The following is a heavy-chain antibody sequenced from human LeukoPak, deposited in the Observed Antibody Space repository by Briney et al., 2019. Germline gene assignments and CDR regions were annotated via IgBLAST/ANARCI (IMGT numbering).Heavy chain of an antibody. D-gene: IGHD3-22*01. CDR1: GYTFTGHY. CDR3: ARGSLTFNYYDSSGRRGHHLPTW. V-gene: IGHV1-2*04. Sequence: ASVKVSCKASGYTFTGHYMHWVRQAPGQGLEWMGWINPNSGGTNYAQKFQGWVTMTRDTSISTAYMELSRLRSDDTAVYYCARGSLTFNYYDSSGRRGHHLPTWWGQGTLVTVSS. J-gene: IGHJ4*02. CDR2: INPNSGGT.